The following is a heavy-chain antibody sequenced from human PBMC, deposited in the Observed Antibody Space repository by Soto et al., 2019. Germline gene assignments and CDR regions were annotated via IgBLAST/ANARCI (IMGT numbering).Heavy chain of an antibody. CDR2: INAGNGNT. CDR3: ARSLQIVPAAIAY. D-gene: IGHD2-2*02. Sequence: QVQHVQSGAEVRKPGASVKVSCKASGYTFTSYAMHWVRQAPGQRLEWMGWINAGNGNTKYSQKFQGRVTITRDTSASTAYMELSSLRSEDTAVYYCARSLQIVPAAIAYWGQGTLVTVSS. V-gene: IGHV1-3*01. J-gene: IGHJ4*02. CDR1: GYTFTSYA.